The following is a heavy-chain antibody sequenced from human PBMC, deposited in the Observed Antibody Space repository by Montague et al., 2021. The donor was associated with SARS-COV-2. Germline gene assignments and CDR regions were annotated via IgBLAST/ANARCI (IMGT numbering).Heavy chain of an antibody. J-gene: IGHJ4*02. CDR2: IYDSGST. D-gene: IGHD4-17*01. Sequence: SETLSLTCIVSGSSVRSYYWSRIRQPPGKGLGWIGYIYDSGSTNYNPSLKSRVTISVDTSKNQFSLKLSSVTAADTAVYYCARENTVTTFGGPYYIDSWGQGTLGTVSA. CDR1: GSSVRSYY. V-gene: IGHV4-59*02. CDR3: ARENTVTTFGGPYYIDS.